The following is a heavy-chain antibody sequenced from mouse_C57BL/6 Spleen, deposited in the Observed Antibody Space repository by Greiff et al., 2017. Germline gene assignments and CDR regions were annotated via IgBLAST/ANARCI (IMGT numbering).Heavy chain of an antibody. V-gene: IGHV2-9-1*01. D-gene: IGHD4-1*02. CDR2: IWTGGGT. CDR3: ARKATGTDHYAMDY. J-gene: IGHJ4*01. CDR1: GFSLTSYA. Sequence: VKLVESGPGLVAPSQSLSITCTVSGFSLTSYAISWVRQPPGKGLEWLGVIWTGGGTNYNSALKSRLSISKDNSKSQVFLKRNSLQTDDTARYYCARKATGTDHYAMDYWGQGTSVTVSS.